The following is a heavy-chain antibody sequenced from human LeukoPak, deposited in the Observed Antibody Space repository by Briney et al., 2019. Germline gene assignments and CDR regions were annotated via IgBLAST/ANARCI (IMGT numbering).Heavy chain of an antibody. CDR2: ISWNSGSI. D-gene: IGHD4-17*01. CDR1: GFTFDDYA. J-gene: IGHJ4*02. Sequence: GGSLRLSCAASGFTFDDYAMHWVRQAPGKGLEWVSGISWNSGSIGYADSVKGRFTISRDNAKNSLYLQMNSLRAEDMALYYCAKDNYGDYVGGILVDYWGQGTLVTVSS. V-gene: IGHV3-9*03. CDR3: AKDNYGDYVGGILVDY.